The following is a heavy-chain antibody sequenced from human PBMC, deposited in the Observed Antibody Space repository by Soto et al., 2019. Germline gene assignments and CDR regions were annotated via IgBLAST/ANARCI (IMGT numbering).Heavy chain of an antibody. J-gene: IGHJ6*02. Sequence: QVQLQESGPGLVKPSGPLSLTCAVSGGSISSSNWWSWVRHPPGQGLEWIGEIDHSGSTNYNPSRNGRVSISVDKSKNLFSLKLSAVTAADTAGYYCGGVRRDGTWWVDVWGQGTTVSVSS. CDR1: GGSISSSNW. CDR2: IDHSGST. CDR3: GGVRRDGTWWVDV. V-gene: IGHV4-4*02. D-gene: IGHD1-7*01.